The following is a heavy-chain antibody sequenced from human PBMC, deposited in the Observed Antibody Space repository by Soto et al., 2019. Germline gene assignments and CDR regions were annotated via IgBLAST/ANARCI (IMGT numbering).Heavy chain of an antibody. D-gene: IGHD3-10*01. CDR1: GGSISSYY. Sequence: SQTLSLTCTVSGGSISSYYWSWIRQPPGKGLEWIGYIYYSGSTNYNPSLKSRVTISVDTSKNQFSLKLSSVTAADTAVYYCARGPGILGYYYYMDVWVKGTTVTVSS. CDR3: ARGPGILGYYYYMDV. CDR2: IYYSGST. V-gene: IGHV4-59*01. J-gene: IGHJ6*03.